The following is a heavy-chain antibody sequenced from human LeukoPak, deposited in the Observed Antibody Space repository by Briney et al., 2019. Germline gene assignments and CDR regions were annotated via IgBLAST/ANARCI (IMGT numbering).Heavy chain of an antibody. Sequence: ASVKVSCKASGYTFTSYDINWVRQATGQGLEWMGWISAYNGNTNYAQKLQGRVTMTTDTSTSTAYMELRSLRSDDTAVYYCARRYGDYVHDYWGQGTLVTVSS. D-gene: IGHD4-17*01. J-gene: IGHJ4*02. CDR2: ISAYNGNT. CDR3: ARRYGDYVHDY. V-gene: IGHV1-18*01. CDR1: GYTFTSYD.